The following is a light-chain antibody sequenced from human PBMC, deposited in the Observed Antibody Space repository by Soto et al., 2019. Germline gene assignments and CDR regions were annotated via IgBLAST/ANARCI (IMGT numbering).Light chain of an antibody. CDR1: QGISSS. CDR2: AAS. V-gene: IGKV1-9*01. CDR3: QQLYSYPVT. J-gene: IGKJ4*01. Sequence: QLTQSPSSLSASVGDRVTITCRASQGISSSLAWYQQKPGKAPKLLSYAASTLQRGVPSRFSDSRFETDFTLTISSLQPEDFATYYCQQLYSYPVTFGGGTKVEIK.